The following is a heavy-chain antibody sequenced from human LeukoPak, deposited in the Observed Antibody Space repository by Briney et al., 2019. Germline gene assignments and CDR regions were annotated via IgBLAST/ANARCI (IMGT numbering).Heavy chain of an antibody. CDR2: ISYDESNK. D-gene: IGHD1-26*01. V-gene: IGHV3-30*18. Sequence: GGSLRLSCAASGCTLSSYGMHWVRKAPGKGLELVSVISYDESNKYYADSVKGRFTISRDNSKNTLYLQMNSLRAEDTAVYYCAKDVQGGSLDYWGQGTLVTVSS. CDR1: GCTLSSYG. CDR3: AKDVQGGSLDY. J-gene: IGHJ4*02.